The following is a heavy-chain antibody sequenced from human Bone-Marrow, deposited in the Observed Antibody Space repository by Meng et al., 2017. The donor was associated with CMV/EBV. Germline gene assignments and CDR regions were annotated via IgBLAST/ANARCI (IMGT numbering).Heavy chain of an antibody. CDR1: GFTFSSYD. CDR2: IGTAGDT. J-gene: IGHJ4*02. D-gene: IGHD3-3*01. V-gene: IGHV3-13*01. Sequence: GESLKISCAASGFTFSSYDMHWVRQATGKGLEWVSAIGTAGDTYYPGSVKGRFTISRENAKNSLYLQMNSLRAEDTAVYYCARGKDPTYYDFWSGYYGFDYCGQGTLVTVSS. CDR3: ARGKDPTYYDFWSGYYGFDY.